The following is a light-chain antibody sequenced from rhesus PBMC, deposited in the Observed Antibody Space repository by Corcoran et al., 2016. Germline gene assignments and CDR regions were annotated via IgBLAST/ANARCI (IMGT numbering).Light chain of an antibody. V-gene: IGKV1S14*01. CDR2: FAS. J-gene: IGKJ1*01. CDR3: QQHDNYPRT. Sequence: DIQMTQSPSSLSASVGDTVTITCRASQGISNFLAWYQQKPGKAPKPLISFASNLESGVHSRFSGRRSETDFTRTISSLQPEDFGIYCCQQHDNYPRTFGQGTKVEIK. CDR1: QGISNF.